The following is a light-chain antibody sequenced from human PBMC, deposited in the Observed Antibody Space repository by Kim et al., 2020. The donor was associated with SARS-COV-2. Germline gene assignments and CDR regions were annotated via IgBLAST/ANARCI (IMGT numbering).Light chain of an antibody. CDR1: QNIGSW. J-gene: IGKJ1*01. V-gene: IGKV1-5*01. CDR3: QHYDSYSWT. Sequence: ASVVTRVTISCRASQNIGSWLAWYQQRPGKAPTLLVSDASTLKSGVPSRFSGSGSGTEFTLTISSLQPDDFATYFCQHYDSYSWTFGQGTKVDIK. CDR2: DAS.